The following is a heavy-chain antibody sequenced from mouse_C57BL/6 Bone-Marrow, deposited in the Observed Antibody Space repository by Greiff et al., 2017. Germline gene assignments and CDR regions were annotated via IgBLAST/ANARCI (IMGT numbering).Heavy chain of an antibody. V-gene: IGHV1-50*01. J-gene: IGHJ2*01. CDR2: IDPSDSYT. D-gene: IGHD2-2*01. Sequence: VQLQQPGAELVKPGASVKLSCKASGYTFTSYWMQWVKQRPGQGLEWIGEIDPSDSYTNYNQKFKGKSTLTVDKSSSTAYMQLSSLTSEDSAVYYCAREGVMVPYYFDYWGQGTTLTVSS. CDR1: GYTFTSYW. CDR3: AREGVMVPYYFDY.